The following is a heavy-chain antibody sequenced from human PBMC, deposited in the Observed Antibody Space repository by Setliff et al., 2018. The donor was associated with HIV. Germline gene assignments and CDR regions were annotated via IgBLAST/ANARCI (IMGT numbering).Heavy chain of an antibody. CDR1: GYTFTTYS. Sequence: ASVKVSCKASGYTFTTYSLHWVRQAPGQSLEWMGWINVGKGDTKYSQDLQGRITITRDTTANTAYMELSSLRSDDTAVYFCARGALLAVFDFDHWGRGTLVTVSS. V-gene: IGHV1-3*01. CDR2: INVGKGDT. CDR3: ARGALLAVFDFDH. J-gene: IGHJ4*01. D-gene: IGHD1-26*01.